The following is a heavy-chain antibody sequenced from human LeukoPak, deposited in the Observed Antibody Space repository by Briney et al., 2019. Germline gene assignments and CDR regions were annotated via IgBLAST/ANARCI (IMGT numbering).Heavy chain of an antibody. V-gene: IGHV1-24*01. CDR1: GYTLTELS. CDR2: FDPEDGET. J-gene: IGHJ6*03. CDR3: AATKIQGITGTKVYYYYYMDV. D-gene: IGHD1-7*01. Sequence: GASVKVSCKVSGYTLTELSMHWVRQAPGKGLEWMGGFDPEDGETIYAQKFQGRVTMTEDTSTDTAYMELSSLRSEDTAVYYCAATKIQGITGTKVYYYYYMDVWGKGTTVTVSS.